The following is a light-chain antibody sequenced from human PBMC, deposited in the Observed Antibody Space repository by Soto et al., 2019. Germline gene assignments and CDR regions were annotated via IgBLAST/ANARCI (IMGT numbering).Light chain of an antibody. CDR1: QDISNY. J-gene: IGKJ5*01. Sequence: IQVTQSETSLSASVGHRVTITSRASQDISNYLNWYQQKPGKAPKLLIYAASSLQSGVPSRFSGSGSGTDFTLTISSLQPEDCAIYFCQQANSFPITFGQRTLLEI. CDR2: AAS. V-gene: IGKV1-12*01. CDR3: QQANSFPIT.